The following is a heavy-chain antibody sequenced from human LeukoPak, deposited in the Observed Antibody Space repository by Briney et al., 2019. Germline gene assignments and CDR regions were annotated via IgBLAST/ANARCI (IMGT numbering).Heavy chain of an antibody. D-gene: IGHD2-2*01. CDR1: GFPFSSYS. J-gene: IGHJ4*02. Sequence: GGSLRLSCAASGFPFSSYSMYWVRQAPGKGLEWVAFIWYDGSNQHYADSVKGRFTVSRDHSRNTVYLQMNSLRAEDTAVYYCARDGRSTTSCFDYWGQGTLVTVSS. CDR2: IWYDGSNQ. V-gene: IGHV3-33*01. CDR3: ARDGRSTTSCFDY.